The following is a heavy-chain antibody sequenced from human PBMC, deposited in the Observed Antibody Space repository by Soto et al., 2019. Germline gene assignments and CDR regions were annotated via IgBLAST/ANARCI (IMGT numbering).Heavy chain of an antibody. CDR2: ISAYDDKT. CDR1: GYPFPSYG. J-gene: IGHJ4*02. CDR3: ARDRLIAVTGLLRN. Sequence: ASVKVSCKTSGYPFPSYGINWVRQAPGQGPEWMGWISAYDDKTIYSQKFQGRVTLTADTSTTTAYMELRGLRFDDTAVYYCARDRLIAVTGLLRNWSQGTLVTVSS. D-gene: IGHD6-19*01. V-gene: IGHV1-18*01.